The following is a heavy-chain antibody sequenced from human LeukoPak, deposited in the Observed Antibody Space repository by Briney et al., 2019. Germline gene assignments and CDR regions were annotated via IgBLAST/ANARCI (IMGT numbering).Heavy chain of an antibody. D-gene: IGHD2-15*01. J-gene: IGHJ3*02. CDR2: IIPILGIA. CDR1: GGTFSSHA. CDR3: ARRAALDAFDI. Sequence: ASVKVSCKASGGTFSSHAISWVRQAPGQGLEWKGRIIPILGIANYAQKFQGRVTITADKSTSTAYMELSSLRSEDTAVYYCARRAALDAFDIWGQGSMVTVSS. V-gene: IGHV1-69*04.